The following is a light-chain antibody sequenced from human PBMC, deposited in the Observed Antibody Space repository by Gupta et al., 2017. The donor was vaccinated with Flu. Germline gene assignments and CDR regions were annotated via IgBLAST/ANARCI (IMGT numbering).Light chain of an antibody. CDR2: ANN. J-gene: IGLJ2*01. V-gene: IGLV3-19*01. CDR3: NSRENTDNHHSV. Sequence: QTVMIACQADSLINSYASFYQQKPGQSPLLVIFANNVRPSGTPDRFSCSSSGNAASFTITGAQAEDEADDYYNSRENTDNHHSVFGGGTKLTVL. CDR1: SLINSY.